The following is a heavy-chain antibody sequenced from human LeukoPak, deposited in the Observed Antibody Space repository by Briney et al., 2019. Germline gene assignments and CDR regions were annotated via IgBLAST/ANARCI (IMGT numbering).Heavy chain of an antibody. V-gene: IGHV4-31*03. CDR3: ARVYADYYGSGSYYDY. CDR2: IYYSGST. Sequence: SETLSPTCTVSGGSISSGGYYWSWIRQHPGKGLEWIGYIYYSGSTYYNPSLKSRVTISVDTSKNQFSLKLSSVTAADTAVHYCARVYADYYGSGSYYDYWGQGTLVTVSS. J-gene: IGHJ4*02. D-gene: IGHD3-10*01. CDR1: GGSISSGGYY.